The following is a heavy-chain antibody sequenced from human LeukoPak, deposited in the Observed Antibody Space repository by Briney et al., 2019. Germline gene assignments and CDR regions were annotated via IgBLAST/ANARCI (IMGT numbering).Heavy chain of an antibody. Sequence: GGALRLSFAASGFIFSNYWMSWVRQAPGKGLEWVATIREDGSEKYYVDFVRGRFAISRDKAKKSLYLQMNSLRAEDTALYYCADVLDWAYWGQGTLVSVSS. CDR1: GFIFSNYW. J-gene: IGHJ4*02. D-gene: IGHD3/OR15-3a*01. CDR2: IREDGSEK. CDR3: ADVLDWAY. V-gene: IGHV3-7*01.